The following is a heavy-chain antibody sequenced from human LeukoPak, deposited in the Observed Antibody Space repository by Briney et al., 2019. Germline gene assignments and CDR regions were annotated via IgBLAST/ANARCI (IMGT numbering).Heavy chain of an antibody. CDR1: GGSISTYY. J-gene: IGHJ4*02. CDR3: ARSPHYDPLTGYGYFDY. V-gene: IGHV4-59*01. Sequence: SETLSLTCTVSGGSISTYYWSWVRQPPGKGLEWIGYIYYSGSTNYNPSLKSRVTISVDTSKNQFSLKLSSVTAADTAVYYCARSPHYDPLTGYGYFDYWGQGTLVTVSS. CDR2: IYYSGST. D-gene: IGHD3-9*01.